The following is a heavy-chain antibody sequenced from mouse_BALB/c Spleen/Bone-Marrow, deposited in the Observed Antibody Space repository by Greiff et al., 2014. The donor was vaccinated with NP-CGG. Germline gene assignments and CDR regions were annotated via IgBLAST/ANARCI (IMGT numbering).Heavy chain of an antibody. J-gene: IGHJ3*01. CDR3: DSYYYGSSQFAY. V-gene: IGHV14-3*02. CDR2: IDPANGNT. D-gene: IGHD1-1*01. Sequence: DVKLVESGAELVKPGASVKLSCTASGFNIKDTYMHWVKQRPEQGLERIGRIDPANGNTKYDPKFQGKATITADTSSNTAYLQLSSLTSEDTAVYYCDSYYYGSSQFAYWGQGTLVTVSA. CDR1: GFNIKDTY.